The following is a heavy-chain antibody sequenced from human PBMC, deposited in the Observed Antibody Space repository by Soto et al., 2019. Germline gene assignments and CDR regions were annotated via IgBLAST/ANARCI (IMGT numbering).Heavy chain of an antibody. Sequence: QLQLQESGPGLVKPSETLSLTCTVSGGSIISSSYYWGWIRQPPGKGLEWIATISYTGSTHYNPSLKSRVTISVDTSKNQFSLKLSSVTAADTAVYSCARHNGFYDSSVNYIRDWYSDLWGRGTLVTVSS. CDR1: GGSIISSSYY. V-gene: IGHV4-39*01. J-gene: IGHJ2*01. D-gene: IGHD3-22*01. CDR3: ARHNGFYDSSVNYIRDWYSDL. CDR2: ISYTGST.